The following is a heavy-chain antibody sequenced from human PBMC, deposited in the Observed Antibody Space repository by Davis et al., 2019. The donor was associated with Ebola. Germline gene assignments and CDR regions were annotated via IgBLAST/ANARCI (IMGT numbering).Heavy chain of an antibody. CDR1: GYTFTSYA. Sequence: ASVKVSCKASGYTFTSYAMHWVRQAPGQRLEWMGWINAGNGNTKYSQKFQGRVTITRDTSASTAYMELSSLRSEDTAVYYCARGRRYSSSSSHNWFDPWGQGTLVTVSS. V-gene: IGHV1-3*01. CDR3: ARGRRYSSSSSHNWFDP. CDR2: INAGNGNT. J-gene: IGHJ5*02. D-gene: IGHD6-6*01.